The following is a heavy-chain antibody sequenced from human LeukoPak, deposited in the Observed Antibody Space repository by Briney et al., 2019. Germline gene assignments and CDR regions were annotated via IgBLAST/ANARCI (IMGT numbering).Heavy chain of an antibody. D-gene: IGHD6-13*01. CDR2: MNPNSGNT. CDR3: ASYLPGIAAAGPSDAFDI. CDR1: GYTFTSYD. J-gene: IGHJ3*02. V-gene: IGHV1-8*03. Sequence: ASVKVSCKASGYTFTSYDINWVRQATGQGLEWMGWMNPNSGNTGYAQKFQGRVTITRNTSISTAYMELSSLRSEDTAVYYCASYLPGIAAAGPSDAFDIWGQGTMVTVFS.